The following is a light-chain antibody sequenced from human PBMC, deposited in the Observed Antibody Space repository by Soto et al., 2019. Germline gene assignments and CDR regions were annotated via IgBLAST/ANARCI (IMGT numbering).Light chain of an antibody. CDR2: AAS. V-gene: IGKV1-12*01. J-gene: IGKJ4*01. Sequence: DIQMTQSPSSVSASVGDRVTITCRASQGISSWLAWYQQKPGRAPKLLIYAASSLQSGVPSRFSGSGSETDFTIPSSSLQSEDFATYDCQQADSFPLTFGGGTKVEIK. CDR1: QGISSW. CDR3: QQADSFPLT.